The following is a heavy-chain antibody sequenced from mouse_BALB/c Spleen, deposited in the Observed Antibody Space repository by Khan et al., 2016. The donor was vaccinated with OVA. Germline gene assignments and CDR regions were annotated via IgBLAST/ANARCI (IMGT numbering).Heavy chain of an antibody. CDR1: GFTFSNYG. Sequence: EVELVESGGGLVQPGGSRKLSCAASGFTFSNYGMHWVRQAPEKGLEWVAFISGDTSTIYYADTVKGRFTISRDNPKNTLFLQMTSLMSEDTARYYCATSYFYGYYFDYWGPGTTLTVSS. D-gene: IGHD1-1*01. V-gene: IGHV5-17*02. CDR2: ISGDTSTI. J-gene: IGHJ2*01. CDR3: ATSYFYGYYFDY.